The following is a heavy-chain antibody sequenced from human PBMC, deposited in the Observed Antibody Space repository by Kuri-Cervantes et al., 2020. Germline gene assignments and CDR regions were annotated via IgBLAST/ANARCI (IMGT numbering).Heavy chain of an antibody. Sequence: ASVKVSCKASGYTFTGYYMHWVRQAPGQGLEWMGWINPNSGGTNYAQKFQGRVTMTRDTSISTAYMELSRLRSDDTAVYYCARVAGRITIFGVVIEGGAFDIWGQGTRVT. V-gene: IGHV1-2*02. D-gene: IGHD3-3*01. CDR3: ARVAGRITIFGVVIEGGAFDI. CDR1: GYTFTGYY. J-gene: IGHJ3*02. CDR2: INPNSGGT.